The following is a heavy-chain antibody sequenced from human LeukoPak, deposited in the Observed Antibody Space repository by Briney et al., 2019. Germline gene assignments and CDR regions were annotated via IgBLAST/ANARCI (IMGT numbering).Heavy chain of an antibody. CDR3: AKDDPPFHAFDY. CDR2: ISYDGSNK. J-gene: IGHJ4*02. Sequence: PGGSLRLSCAASGFTFSSYGMHWVRQAPGKGLEWVAVISYDGSNKYYADSVKDRFTISRDNSKNTLYLQMNSLRAEDTAVYYCAKDDPPFHAFDYWGQGTLVTVSS. V-gene: IGHV3-30*18. CDR1: GFTFSSYG. D-gene: IGHD3-16*01.